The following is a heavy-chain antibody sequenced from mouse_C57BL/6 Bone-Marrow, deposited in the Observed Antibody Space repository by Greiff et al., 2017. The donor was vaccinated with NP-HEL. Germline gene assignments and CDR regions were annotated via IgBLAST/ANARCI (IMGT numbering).Heavy chain of an antibody. CDR1: GYTFTSYG. D-gene: IGHD1-1*01. J-gene: IGHJ1*03. CDR3: ARPGYYGSSYWYFDV. Sequence: VQLQQSGAELARPGASVKLSCKASGYTFTSYGISWVKQRTGQGLEWIGEIYPRMGITYYNEKFNSKATLTVDKPSSTAYMQLSSLTYEDSAVYYCARPGYYGSSYWYFDVWGTGTTVTVSS. V-gene: IGHV1-81*01. CDR2: IYPRMGIT.